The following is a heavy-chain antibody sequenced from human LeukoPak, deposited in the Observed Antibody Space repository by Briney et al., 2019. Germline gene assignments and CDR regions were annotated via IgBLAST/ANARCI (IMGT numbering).Heavy chain of an antibody. V-gene: IGHV3-48*01. CDR1: GLTFSNYN. CDR3: ATESGTYSGTCFDY. CDR2: ISSGSNTI. Sequence: GGSLRLSCAASGLTFSNYNMDWVRQAPGKGLEWVSYISSGSNTIYYADSVKGRFTISRDNARNSLYLQMNSLRAEDTAVYYCATESGTYSGTCFDYWGQGNLVTVSS. J-gene: IGHJ4*02. D-gene: IGHD1-26*01.